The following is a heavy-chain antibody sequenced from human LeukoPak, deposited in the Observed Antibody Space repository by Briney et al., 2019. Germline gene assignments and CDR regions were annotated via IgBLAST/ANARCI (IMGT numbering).Heavy chain of an antibody. V-gene: IGHV1-24*01. D-gene: IGHD6-19*01. CDR3: ATERPFGEQWLVRSFDY. CDR1: GYTLTELS. J-gene: IGHJ4*02. CDR2: FDPEDGET. Sequence: GASVKVSCKVSGYTLTELSMHWARQAPGKGLEWMGGFDPEDGETIYAQKFQGRVTMTEDTSTDTAYMELSSLRSEDTAVYYCATERPFGEQWLVRSFDYWGQGTLVTVSS.